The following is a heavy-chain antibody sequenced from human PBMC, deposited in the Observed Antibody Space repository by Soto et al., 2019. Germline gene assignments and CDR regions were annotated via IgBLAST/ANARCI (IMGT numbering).Heavy chain of an antibody. D-gene: IGHD5-12*01. Sequence: EVQLLDSGGGLVQPGGSLRLSCAASGFTFSSYAMNWVRQAPGKGLDWVSAISGSGGSTYYADSVKGRFTISRDNSKNTLYLQKSSLRAEDTAVYYCAKGPLGSGYDFDNWGQGTLVTVTS. CDR2: ISGSGGST. V-gene: IGHV3-23*01. CDR1: GFTFSSYA. CDR3: AKGPLGSGYDFDN. J-gene: IGHJ4*02.